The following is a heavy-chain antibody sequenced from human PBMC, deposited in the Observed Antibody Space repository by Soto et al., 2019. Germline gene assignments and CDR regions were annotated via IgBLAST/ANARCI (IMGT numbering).Heavy chain of an antibody. CDR1: GYTFSDYY. V-gene: IGHV1-2*02. CDR2: INPNSGNT. Sequence: QVQVGQSGAEVKKPGASVKVSCKTSGYTFSDYYMHWVRQAPGQGLEWMGWINPNSGNTDYAQKFRGRVTMAKDPFINKGYLEPDRLGSGDTGIYFLARDPWGLSNRFGPWGQGTLVTVSS. J-gene: IGHJ5*02. CDR3: ARDPWGLSNRFGP. D-gene: IGHD3-16*01.